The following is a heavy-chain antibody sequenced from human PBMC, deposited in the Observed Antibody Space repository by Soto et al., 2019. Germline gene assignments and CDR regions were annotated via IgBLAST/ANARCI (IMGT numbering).Heavy chain of an antibody. Sequence: GGSLRLSCAASGFTFSSYAMHWVRQAPGKGLEWVAVISYDGSNKYYADSVKGRFTISRDNSKNTLYLQMNSLRAEDTAVYYCARDPGAARLYYYYYGMDVWGQGTTVTVSS. CDR3: ARDPGAARLYYYYYGMDV. CDR1: GFTFSSYA. CDR2: ISYDGSNK. D-gene: IGHD6-6*01. V-gene: IGHV3-30-3*01. J-gene: IGHJ6*02.